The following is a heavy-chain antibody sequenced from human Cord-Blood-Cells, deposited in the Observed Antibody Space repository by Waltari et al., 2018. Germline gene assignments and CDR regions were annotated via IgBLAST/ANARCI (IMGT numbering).Heavy chain of an antibody. CDR1: GFTFTSSA. V-gene: IGHV1-58*01. CDR2: IVVGSGNT. CDR3: AADGRVAGTPNDAFDI. D-gene: IGHD6-19*01. J-gene: IGHJ3*02. Sequence: QMQLVQSGPEVKKPGTSVKVSCKASGFTFTSSAVQWVRQARGQRLAWIGWIVVGSGNTNYAQKFQERVTITRDMSTSTAYMELSSLRSEDTAVYYCAADGRVAGTPNDAFDIWGQGTMVTVSS.